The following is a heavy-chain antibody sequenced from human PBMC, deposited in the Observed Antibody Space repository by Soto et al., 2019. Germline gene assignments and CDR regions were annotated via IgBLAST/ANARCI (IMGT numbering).Heavy chain of an antibody. CDR2: IYYNGNT. Sequence: PSETLSLTCTVSGGSISPYCWSWIRQPPGKGLEGIGYIYYNGNTNYNPSLKSRVTISVDTSKNQFSLKLSSVTAADTAAYYCARHPHSSSWYRTYYYYYMDVWGKGTTVTLSS. CDR3: ARHPHSSSWYRTYYYYYMDV. J-gene: IGHJ6*03. D-gene: IGHD6-13*01. V-gene: IGHV4-59*08. CDR1: GGSISPYC.